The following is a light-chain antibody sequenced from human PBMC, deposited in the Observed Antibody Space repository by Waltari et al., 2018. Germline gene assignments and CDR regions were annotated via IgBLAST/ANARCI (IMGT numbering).Light chain of an antibody. Sequence: DIVMTQSPDTLSVPPRGSDTFSCRASQSVSSNLAWYQHKPGQAPRLLIYGSSTRATGIPARFSGSGSGTEFTLTISSLQSEDFAVYYCQQYNNWPRTFGQGTKVEIK. J-gene: IGKJ1*01. CDR1: QSVSSN. V-gene: IGKV3-15*01. CDR3: QQYNNWPRT. CDR2: GSS.